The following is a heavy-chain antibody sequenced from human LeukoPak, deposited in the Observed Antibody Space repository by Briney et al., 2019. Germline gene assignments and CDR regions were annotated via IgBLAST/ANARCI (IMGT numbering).Heavy chain of an antibody. J-gene: IGHJ4*02. Sequence: SETLSLTCAVYGGSFSGYYWSWIRQPPGKGLEWIGEINHSGSTNYNPSLKSRITISVDTSKNQFSLKLSSVTAADTAVYYCARSAMELDYWGQGTLVTVSS. CDR3: ARSAMELDY. CDR1: GGSFSGYY. D-gene: IGHD5-18*01. V-gene: IGHV4-34*01. CDR2: INHSGST.